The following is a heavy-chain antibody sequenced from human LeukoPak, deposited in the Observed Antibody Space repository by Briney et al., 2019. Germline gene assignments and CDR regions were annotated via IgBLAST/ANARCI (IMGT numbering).Heavy chain of an antibody. V-gene: IGHV4-39*01. CDR1: GGSISSTTYY. D-gene: IGHD4-23*01. CDR3: ARHRDYGGNSAYYYYGMDV. J-gene: IGHJ6*02. CDR2: IYYSGTT. Sequence: SEILSLTCTVSGGSISSTTYYWGWIRQPPGKGLEWIGTIYYSGTTYYNPSLKSRVTISVDTSKNQFSLKLSSVTAADTAVYYCARHRDYGGNSAYYYYGMDVWGQGTTVTVSS.